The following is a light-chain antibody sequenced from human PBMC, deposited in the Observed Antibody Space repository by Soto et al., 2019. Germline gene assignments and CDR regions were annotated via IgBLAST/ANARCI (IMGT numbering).Light chain of an antibody. J-gene: IGKJ3*01. Sequence: EIVLTQSPATLSLSPGERATLSCRASQSVSTYLAWYQQKPGQAPRLLIYDASNRATGIPVRFSGSGSGTDFTLTISSLEPEDFAVYYCQQRSNWPGVTFGPGTKVDIK. CDR3: QQRSNWPGVT. CDR2: DAS. V-gene: IGKV3-11*01. CDR1: QSVSTY.